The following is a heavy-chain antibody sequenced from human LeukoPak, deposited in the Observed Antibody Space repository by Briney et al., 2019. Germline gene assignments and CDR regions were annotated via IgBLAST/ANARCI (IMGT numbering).Heavy chain of an antibody. V-gene: IGHV3-33*01. CDR3: ARDHYDNGMDV. D-gene: IGHD3-9*01. CDR2: IWYDGSNK. Sequence: PGRSLRLSCAASGFTFSSYGMHWVRQAPGKGLEWVAVIWYDGSNKYYADSVKGRFTISRDNSKNTLYLQINSLRAEDTAVYYCARDHYDNGMDVWGQGTTVTVSS. CDR1: GFTFSSYG. J-gene: IGHJ6*02.